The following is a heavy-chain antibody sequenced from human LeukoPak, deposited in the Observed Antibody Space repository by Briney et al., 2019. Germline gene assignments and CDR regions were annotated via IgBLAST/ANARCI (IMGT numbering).Heavy chain of an antibody. V-gene: IGHV3-21*01. CDR2: ITSSSSYI. CDR1: GFTFSRYS. Sequence: GGSLRLSCAASGFTFSRYSRNWVRQAPGKGLEWGSSITSSSSYIYYADSVKGRFTISRDNAKNSLYLQMNSLRAEDTAVYYCAISDMAAAGIDYWGQGTLVTVSS. J-gene: IGHJ4*02. CDR3: AISDMAAAGIDY. D-gene: IGHD6-13*01.